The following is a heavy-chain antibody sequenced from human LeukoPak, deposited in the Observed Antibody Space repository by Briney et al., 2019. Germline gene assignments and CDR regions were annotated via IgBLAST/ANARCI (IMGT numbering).Heavy chain of an antibody. CDR1: GGSISSYY. Sequence: SETLSLTCTVSGGSISSYYWSWIRQPPGKGLEWIGSIYYSGSTYYSPSLKSRVTISVDTSKNQFSLKLSSVTAADTAVYYCARLEMATIHFDYWGQGTLVTVSS. D-gene: IGHD5-24*01. J-gene: IGHJ4*02. V-gene: IGHV4-59*05. CDR2: IYYSGST. CDR3: ARLEMATIHFDY.